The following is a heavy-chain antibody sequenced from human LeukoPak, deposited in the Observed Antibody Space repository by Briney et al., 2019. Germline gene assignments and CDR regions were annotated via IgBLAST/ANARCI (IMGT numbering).Heavy chain of an antibody. Sequence: TSETLSLTCTVSGGSISSSSYYWGWIRQPPGKGLEWIGSIYYSGSTYYNPSLKSRVTISVDTSKNQFSLKLSSVTAAETAVYYCARHLEVVVITLWSPYYFDYWGQGTLVTVSS. J-gene: IGHJ4*02. D-gene: IGHD3-22*01. CDR2: IYYSGST. CDR3: ARHLEVVVITLWSPYYFDY. CDR1: GGSISSSSYY. V-gene: IGHV4-39*01.